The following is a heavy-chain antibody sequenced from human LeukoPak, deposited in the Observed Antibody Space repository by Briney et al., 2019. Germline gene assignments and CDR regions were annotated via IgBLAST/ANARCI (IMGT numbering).Heavy chain of an antibody. CDR3: ARAPAHLGQQLVIDY. J-gene: IGHJ4*02. Sequence: GGSLRLSCAASGFTFSSYAMHWVRQAPGKGLEWVAVISYDGSNKYYADSVKGRFTISRDNSKNTLYLQMNSLRAEDTAVYYCARAPAHLGQQLVIDYWGQGTLVTVSS. D-gene: IGHD6-13*01. CDR2: ISYDGSNK. CDR1: GFTFSSYA. V-gene: IGHV3-30*04.